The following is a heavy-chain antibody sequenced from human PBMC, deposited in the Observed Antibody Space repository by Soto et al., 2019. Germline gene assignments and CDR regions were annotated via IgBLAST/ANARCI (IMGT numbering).Heavy chain of an antibody. Sequence: QVQLVQSGAEVKKPGASVKVSCKASGYTFTSYDINWVRQATGQGLEWMGWMNPNSGNTGYAQKXXGXXTMTRNTSRSTAYMELSSLRSEDTAVYYCAREKGGGSYLDYWGQGTLVTVSS. D-gene: IGHD1-26*01. CDR2: MNPNSGNT. CDR1: GYTFTSYD. CDR3: AREKGGGSYLDY. J-gene: IGHJ4*02. V-gene: IGHV1-8*01.